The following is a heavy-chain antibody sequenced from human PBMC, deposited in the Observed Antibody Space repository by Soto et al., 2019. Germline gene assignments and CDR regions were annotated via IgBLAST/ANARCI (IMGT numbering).Heavy chain of an antibody. CDR2: INAGNGNT. J-gene: IGHJ3*02. Sequence: QVQLVQSGAEVKKPGASVKVSCKASGYTFTSYAMHWVRQAPGQRLEWMGWINAGNGNTKYSQKLQGRVTITRDTSASTAYMELSSLRSEDTAVYYCASFATSPPSYAFDIWGQGTMVTVSS. CDR1: GYTFTSYA. V-gene: IGHV1-3*01. CDR3: ASFATSPPSYAFDI.